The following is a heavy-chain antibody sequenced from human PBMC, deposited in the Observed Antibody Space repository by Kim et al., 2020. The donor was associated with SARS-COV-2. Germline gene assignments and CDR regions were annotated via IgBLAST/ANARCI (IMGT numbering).Heavy chain of an antibody. Sequence: SLRLSCAASGFTFSSYAMHWVRQAPGKGLEWVAVISYDGSNKYYADSVKGRFTISRDNSKNTLYLQMNSLRAEDTAVYYCAREDGSGSWEYYFDYWGQGTLVTVSS. D-gene: IGHD3-10*01. CDR3: AREDGSGSWEYYFDY. CDR2: ISYDGSNK. V-gene: IGHV3-30*04. J-gene: IGHJ4*02. CDR1: GFTFSSYA.